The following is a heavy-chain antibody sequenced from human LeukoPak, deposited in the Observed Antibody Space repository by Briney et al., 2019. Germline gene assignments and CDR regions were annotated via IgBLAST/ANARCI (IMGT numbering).Heavy chain of an antibody. Sequence: GGSLRLSCVGSGFTFSDHYMDWVRQAPGKGLEWVGRSRNKANSYTTQYAASVKGRFTISRDDSKNSLYLQMNSLKTEDTAVYYCAISSGWYYFDYRGQGTLVTISS. CDR3: AISSGWYYFDY. J-gene: IGHJ4*02. D-gene: IGHD6-19*01. CDR1: GFTFSDHY. V-gene: IGHV3-72*01. CDR2: SRNKANSYTT.